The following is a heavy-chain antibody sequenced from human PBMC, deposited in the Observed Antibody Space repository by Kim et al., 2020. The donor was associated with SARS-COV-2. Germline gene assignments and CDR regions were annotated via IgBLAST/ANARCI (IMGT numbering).Heavy chain of an antibody. J-gene: IGHJ6*02. D-gene: IGHD4-17*01. CDR1: GFNFSSYA. V-gene: IGHV3-23*01. CDR2: VTGSGDNT. Sequence: GGSLRLSCAASGFNFSSYAMSWVRQTPGKGLEWVSSVTGSGDNTYYADSVKGRFTISRDNSKNTLYLQMNSLRAEDTAVYYCAKDRLYGDYIGYSYGMDVWGQGTTVTVSS. CDR3: AKDRLYGDYIGYSYGMDV.